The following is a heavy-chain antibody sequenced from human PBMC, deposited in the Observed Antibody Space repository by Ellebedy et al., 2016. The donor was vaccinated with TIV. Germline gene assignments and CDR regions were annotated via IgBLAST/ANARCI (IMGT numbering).Heavy chain of an antibody. D-gene: IGHD6-19*01. CDR1: GYTFIGYY. CDR3: ARIVRGSSGFDY. V-gene: IGHV1-2*04. CDR2: INPDSGGT. J-gene: IGHJ4*02. Sequence: ASVKVSCKASGYTFIGYYIHWVRQAPGQGLEWMGWINPDSGGTTYAQKFQGWVTMTRETSISTAYMELSRLKSDDTALYYCARIVRGSSGFDYWGQGTLVTVSS.